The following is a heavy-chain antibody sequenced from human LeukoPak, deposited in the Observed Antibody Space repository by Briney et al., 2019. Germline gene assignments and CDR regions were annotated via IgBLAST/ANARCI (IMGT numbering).Heavy chain of an antibody. CDR1: GFTFSNYG. Sequence: GGSLRLSCAASGFTFSNYGMHWVRQAPGKGLEWVALISYDGRNQYYADSVKGRFTSSRDNSKSTLYLQMNSLTAKDTAVYYCAKDRGGIRPQRLALHTADYWGQGTLVTVSS. V-gene: IGHV3-30*18. J-gene: IGHJ4*02. CDR2: ISYDGRNQ. D-gene: IGHD6-25*01. CDR3: AKDRGGIRPQRLALHTADY.